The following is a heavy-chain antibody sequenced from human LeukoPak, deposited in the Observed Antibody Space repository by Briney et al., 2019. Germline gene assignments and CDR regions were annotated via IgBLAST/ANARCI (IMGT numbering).Heavy chain of an antibody. CDR2: IYYSGST. CDR1: GGSVSNSSYY. Sequence: SETLSLTCTVSGGSVSNSSYYWGWIRQPPGKGLEWIGSIYYSGSTYYNPSLKSRVTISVDTSKNQFSLKVSSVTAADTAVFYCARDRRSGYSGYNYYYYYMDVWGKGTTVTVSS. CDR3: ARDRRSGYSGYNYYYYYMDV. J-gene: IGHJ6*03. D-gene: IGHD5-12*01. V-gene: IGHV4-39*07.